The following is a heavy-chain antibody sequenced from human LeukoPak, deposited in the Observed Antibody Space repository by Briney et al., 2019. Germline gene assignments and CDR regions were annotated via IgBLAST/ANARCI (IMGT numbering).Heavy chain of an antibody. CDR2: IHKSGNT. J-gene: IGHJ5*02. V-gene: IGHV4-39*01. Sequence: PSETRSLTCTVAGGSISGSSYDWAWIRQPPGKGLEGIGSIHKSGNTYYTASLKSRATISGDASKNQSSLKLPSATATDTAVYYCARLVTAATGNCFDPWGQGTLVTVSS. D-gene: IGHD1-7*01. CDR3: ARLVTAATGNCFDP. CDR1: GGSISGSSYD.